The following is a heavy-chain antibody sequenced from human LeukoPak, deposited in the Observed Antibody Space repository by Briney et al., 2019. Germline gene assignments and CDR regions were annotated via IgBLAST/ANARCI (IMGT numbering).Heavy chain of an antibody. J-gene: IGHJ5*02. CDR2: INHSGST. Sequence: SETLSLTCAVSGGPISSGGYSWSWIRQPPGKGLEWIGEINHSGSTNYNPSLKSRVTISVDTSKNQFSLKLSSVTAADTAVYYCARAMTTVTPYNWFDPWGQGTLVTVSS. D-gene: IGHD4-17*01. CDR1: GGPISSGGYS. CDR3: ARAMTTVTPYNWFDP. V-gene: IGHV4-34*01.